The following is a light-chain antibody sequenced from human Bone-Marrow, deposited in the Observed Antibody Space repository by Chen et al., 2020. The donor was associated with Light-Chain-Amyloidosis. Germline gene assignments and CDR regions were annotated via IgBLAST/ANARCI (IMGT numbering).Light chain of an antibody. J-gene: IGLJ1*01. V-gene: IGLV2-14*01. CDR1: SSDVGGDNH. CDR3: SSYTITNTLV. CDR2: EVT. Sequence: QSALTQPASVSGSPGQSITLNCTGTSSDVGGDNHVSWYQQHPDKAPKLMIYEVTNRPSWVPDRFSGSKSDNTASLTISGLQTEDEADYFCSSYTITNTLVFGSGTRVTVL.